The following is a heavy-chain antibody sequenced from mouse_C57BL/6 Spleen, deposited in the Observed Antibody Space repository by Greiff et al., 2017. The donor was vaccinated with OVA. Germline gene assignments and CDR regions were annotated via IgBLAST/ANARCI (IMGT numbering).Heavy chain of an antibody. CDR3: AIDDGSPH. V-gene: IGHV1-4*01. J-gene: IGHJ2*01. CDR2: INPSSGYT. Sequence: VKLQQSGAELARPGASVKMSCKASGYTFTSYTMHWVKQRPGQGLEWIRYINPSSGYTKYNQKFKDKATLTADKSSSTAYMQLSSLTSEDSAVYYCAIDDGSPHWGQGTTLTVSS. CDR1: GYTFTSYT. D-gene: IGHD2-3*01.